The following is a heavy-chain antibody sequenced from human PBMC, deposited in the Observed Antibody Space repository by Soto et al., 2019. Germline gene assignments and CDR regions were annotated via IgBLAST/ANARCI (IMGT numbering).Heavy chain of an antibody. V-gene: IGHV4-4*07. CDR2: IQHTGNT. J-gene: IGHJ5*02. CDR1: GASIRSYH. D-gene: IGHD3-16*01. Sequence: SETLSLTXAVSGASIRSYHWSFLRQPAGKGLEWIGRIQHTGNTNYNPSLKSRVTMSADTSKNQISLKMTSVTAADTAVYFCAKDVSSRRWFDPWGQGVRVTVS. CDR3: AKDVSSRRWFDP.